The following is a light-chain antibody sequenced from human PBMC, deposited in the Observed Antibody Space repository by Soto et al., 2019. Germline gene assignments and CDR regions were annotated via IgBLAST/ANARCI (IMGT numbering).Light chain of an antibody. CDR1: SSNIGNNY. V-gene: IGLV1-51*01. Sequence: QSVLTQPPSVSAAPGQKVTISCSGSSSNIGNNYVSWYQHLPGTAPKLLIYDNTERPSGIPDRFSGTKSGTSATLDITGLQTGDEAHYYCATCDSSLIAGVFGGGTQLTVL. CDR2: DNT. J-gene: IGLJ2*01. CDR3: ATCDSSLIAGV.